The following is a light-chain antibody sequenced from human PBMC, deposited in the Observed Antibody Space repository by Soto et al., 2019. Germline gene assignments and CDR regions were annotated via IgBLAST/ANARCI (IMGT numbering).Light chain of an antibody. CDR2: EVS. Sequence: QSALTQPASVPGSPGQSITISCTGTSSDVGAYNYVSWYQQHPGKAPKLMIYEVSNRPSGVSNRFSGSKSDNTTSLTISGLQAEDEADYNCSSYTSSSPLVVFGGGTKLTVL. J-gene: IGLJ2*01. V-gene: IGLV2-14*01. CDR3: SSYTSSSPLVV. CDR1: SSDVGAYNY.